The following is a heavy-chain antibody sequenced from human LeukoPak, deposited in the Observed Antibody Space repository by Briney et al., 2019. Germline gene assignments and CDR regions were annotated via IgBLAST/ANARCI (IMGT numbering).Heavy chain of an antibody. V-gene: IGHV4-31*03. J-gene: IGHJ4*02. CDR3: ARGQYYYDSSGFDY. CDR2: IYYSGST. CDR1: GGSISSGDYY. Sequence: SETLSLTCTVSGGSISSGDYYWSWIRQHPGKGLEWIGYIYYSGSTYYNPSLKSRVTISVDTSKNQFSLKLSSVTAADTAVYYCARGQYYYDSSGFDYWGQGTLVTVSS. D-gene: IGHD3-22*01.